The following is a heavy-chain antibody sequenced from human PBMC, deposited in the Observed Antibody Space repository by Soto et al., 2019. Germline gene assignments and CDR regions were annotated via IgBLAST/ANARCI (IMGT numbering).Heavy chain of an antibody. J-gene: IGHJ6*03. V-gene: IGHV1-8*01. D-gene: IGHD3-3*01. Sequence: ASVKVSCKASGYTFTSYDINWVRQATGQGLEWMGWMNPNSGNTGYAQKFQGRVTMTRNTSISTAYMELSSLRSEDTAVYYCARGRTVFPIFGVARRAPHYYYMDVWGKGTTVTVSS. CDR1: GYTFTSYD. CDR3: ARGRTVFPIFGVARRAPHYYYMDV. CDR2: MNPNSGNT.